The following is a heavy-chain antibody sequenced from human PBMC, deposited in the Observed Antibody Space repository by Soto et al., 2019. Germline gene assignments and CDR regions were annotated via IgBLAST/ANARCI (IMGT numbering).Heavy chain of an antibody. CDR3: ASPRGFSYGRGFDY. CDR1: GFTFSSFA. V-gene: IGHV3-30-3*01. CDR2: ISDDGSDE. J-gene: IGHJ4*02. D-gene: IGHD3-16*01. Sequence: QTGGSLRFSCAVSGFTFSSFAMHWVRQTPVKGLEWVAVISDDGSDEYYADSVKGRFTISRDNSKSTLFLQMNSLRPDDSAVYCCASPRGFSYGRGFDYWGPGTLVTVSS.